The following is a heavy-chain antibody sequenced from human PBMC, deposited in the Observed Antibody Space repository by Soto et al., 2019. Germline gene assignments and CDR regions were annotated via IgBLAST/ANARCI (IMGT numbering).Heavy chain of an antibody. CDR3: VRGDKGGFDL. CDR1: GFTFNYYW. V-gene: IGHV3-74*01. D-gene: IGHD2-21*02. Sequence: GGSLRLACAASGFTFNYYWMHWVRQAPGQGLVWVSHIHSDGSTTTYADSVKGRFTISRDNAKNTLYLQMNSLRAEDTAVYYCVRGDKGGFDLWGQGTTVTVSS. CDR2: IHSDGSTT. J-gene: IGHJ3*01.